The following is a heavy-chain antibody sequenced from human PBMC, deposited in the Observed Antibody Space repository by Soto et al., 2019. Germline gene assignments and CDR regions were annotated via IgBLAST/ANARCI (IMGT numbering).Heavy chain of an antibody. D-gene: IGHD2-2*02. Sequence: GSLRLSCAASGFTFSSYAMSWVRQAPGKGLEWVSAISGSGGSTYYADSVKGRFTISRDNSKNTLYLQMNSLRAEDTAVYYCAKDGCSSTSCYTYYYYGMDVWGQGTTVTVS. V-gene: IGHV3-23*01. CDR3: AKDGCSSTSCYTYYYYGMDV. CDR2: ISGSGGST. J-gene: IGHJ6*02. CDR1: GFTFSSYA.